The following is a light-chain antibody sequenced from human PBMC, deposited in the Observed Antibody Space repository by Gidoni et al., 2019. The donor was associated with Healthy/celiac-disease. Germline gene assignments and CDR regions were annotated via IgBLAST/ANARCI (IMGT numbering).Light chain of an antibody. J-gene: IGKJ2*01. CDR3: QQYNNWPLYT. CDR1: QSVSSN. Sequence: IAMTQSPATLSVSPGERATLSCRASQSVSSNLAWYQQKPGQAPRLLIYGASTRATGIPARFSGSGSGTEFTLTISSLQSEDFAVYYCQQYNNWPLYTFXQXTKLEIK. V-gene: IGKV3-15*01. CDR2: GAS.